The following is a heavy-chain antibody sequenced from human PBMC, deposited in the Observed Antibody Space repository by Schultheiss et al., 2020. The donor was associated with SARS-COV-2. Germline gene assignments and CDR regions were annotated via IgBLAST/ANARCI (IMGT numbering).Heavy chain of an antibody. Sequence: GGSLRLSCAASGFTFSSYAMSWVRQAPGKGLEWVSAFSGSGGSTYYADSVKGRFTISRDNAKNSLFLQMNSLRAEDTAVYYCTREDNVPSPDYWGQGTLVTVSS. V-gene: IGHV3-23*01. CDR1: GFTFSSYA. CDR2: FSGSGGST. CDR3: TREDNVPSPDY. D-gene: IGHD1-1*01. J-gene: IGHJ4*02.